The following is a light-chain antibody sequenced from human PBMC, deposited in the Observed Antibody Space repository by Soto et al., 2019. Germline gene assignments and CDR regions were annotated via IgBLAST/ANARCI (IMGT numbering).Light chain of an antibody. J-gene: IGLJ3*02. V-gene: IGLV2-14*01. CDR3: YSYTSKSYTSSSTPV. Sequence: QSVLTQPASVSRSPGQSITISCTGTSSDVGGYNYVSWYQQHPGKAPKLMIYEVTNRPSGVSTRFSASKSGNTASLTISGLQADDEADYYCYSYTSKSYTSSSTPVFGGGTKLTVL. CDR2: EVT. CDR1: SSDVGGYNY.